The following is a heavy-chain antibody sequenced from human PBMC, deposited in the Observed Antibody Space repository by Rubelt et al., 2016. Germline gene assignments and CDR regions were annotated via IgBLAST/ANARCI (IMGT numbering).Heavy chain of an antibody. CDR1: GGSISSSSYY. CDR2: IYYSGST. CDR3: ARGRVPATSPFDS. D-gene: IGHD2-2*01. Sequence: QLQLQESGPGLVKPSETLSLTCTVSGGSISSSSYYWGWIRQPPGKGLEWIGNIYYSGSTYYNPSLKSRVTISVDTSKNQFSLKLSSATASDTAVYYCARGRVPATSPFDSWGQGILVTVSS. V-gene: IGHV4-39*01. J-gene: IGHJ4*02.